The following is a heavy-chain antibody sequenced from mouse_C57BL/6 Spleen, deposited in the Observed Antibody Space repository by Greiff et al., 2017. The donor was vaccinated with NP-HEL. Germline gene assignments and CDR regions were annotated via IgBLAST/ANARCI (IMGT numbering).Heavy chain of an antibody. CDR2: IWSGGST. J-gene: IGHJ4*01. V-gene: IGHV2-2*01. CDR3: ARRNTVGAMDD. D-gene: IGHD1-1*01. CDR1: GFTLTSYG. Sequence: VQLQQSGPGLVQPSPTLSISCTASGFTLTSYGVHWVRQTPGKGLEWLGVIWSGGSTDYNAAFISSLSISKDNSKSQVFFKMNSLQAEDTAIYYCARRNTVGAMDDWGQGTSVTVSS.